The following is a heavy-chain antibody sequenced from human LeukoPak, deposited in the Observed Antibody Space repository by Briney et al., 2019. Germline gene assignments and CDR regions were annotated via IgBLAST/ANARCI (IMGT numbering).Heavy chain of an antibody. J-gene: IGHJ6*02. V-gene: IGHV4-59*01. Sequence: LETLSLTCTVSGGSISTYYGNWIRQAPGKGLEWIGYIYYSGSTNYNPSLKSRVAMSVDTSRNQFSLKLSSVTAADTAVYYCARAQVDYNNGPGSRGYYSYGMDVWGRGTTVTVSS. CDR1: GGSISTYY. CDR3: ARAQVDYNNGPGSRGYYSYGMDV. CDR2: IYYSGST. D-gene: IGHD4-11*01.